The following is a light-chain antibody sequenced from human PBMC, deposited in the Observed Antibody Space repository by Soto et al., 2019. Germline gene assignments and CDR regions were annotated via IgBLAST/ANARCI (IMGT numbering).Light chain of an antibody. V-gene: IGKV3-20*01. CDR2: GAF. CDR1: QRVTSTY. CDR3: QQYGSSPLT. Sequence: DIVLTQSPGTLSLSPGERATLSCRASQRVTSTYFAWYQQKPGQSPRLLIYGAFNRATGIPDRFSGSGSGTDFTLTISRLEPEGFAVYYCQQYGSSPLTFGGGTKVEF. J-gene: IGKJ4*01.